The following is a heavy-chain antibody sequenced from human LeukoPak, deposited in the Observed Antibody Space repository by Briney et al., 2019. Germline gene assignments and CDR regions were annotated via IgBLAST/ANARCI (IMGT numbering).Heavy chain of an antibody. CDR1: GGTFSSYA. V-gene: IGHV1-69*13. J-gene: IGHJ6*02. CDR3: AGGELELRSYYYGMDV. CDR2: IIPIFGTA. Sequence: ASVKVSCKASGGTFSSYAISWVRQAPGQGLEWMGGIIPIFGTANYAQKFQGRVTITADESTSTAYVGLSSLRSEDTAVYYCAGGELELRSYYYGMDVWGQGTTVTVSS. D-gene: IGHD1-7*01.